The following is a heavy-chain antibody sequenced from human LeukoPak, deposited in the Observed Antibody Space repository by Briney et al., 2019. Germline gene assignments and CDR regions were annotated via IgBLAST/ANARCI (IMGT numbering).Heavy chain of an antibody. CDR2: ITTTSSYI. V-gene: IGHV3-21*01. D-gene: IGHD6-13*01. CDR1: GFTFSSYT. J-gene: IGHJ6*03. CDR3: ASDSSSSPAYYHYYMDA. Sequence: GGSLRLSCAASGFTFSSYTMNWVCQAPGKGLEWVSSITTTSSYIYYADSVKGRYTISRDNAKSSLFLQMNSLRAEDTGVYYCASDSSSSPAYYHYYMDAWGKGTTVTVSS.